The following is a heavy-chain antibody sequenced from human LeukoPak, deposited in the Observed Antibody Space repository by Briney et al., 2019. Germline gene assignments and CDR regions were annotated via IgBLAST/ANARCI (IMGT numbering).Heavy chain of an antibody. V-gene: IGHV1-69*13. D-gene: IGHD2-15*01. CDR1: GGTFSSYA. CDR2: IIPIFGTA. Sequence: SVKVSCKASGGTFSSYAISWVRQAPGQGLEWMGGIIPIFGTANYAQKFQGRVTITADESTSTAYMELSSLRSEDTAVYYCARGPAYCSGGSCHGYYGMDVWGKGTTVTVSS. J-gene: IGHJ6*04. CDR3: ARGPAYCSGGSCHGYYGMDV.